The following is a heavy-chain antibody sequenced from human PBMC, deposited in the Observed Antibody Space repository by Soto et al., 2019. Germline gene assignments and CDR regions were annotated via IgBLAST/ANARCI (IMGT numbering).Heavy chain of an antibody. Sequence: QITLKESGPTLVRPTQTLTLTCTFSGFSLTTSGVGVGWIRQPPGKALEWLAVIYWDDDKRYSSSLKSSLTIPKDPPKNQVVLTMTNIDPVDTPTYYCAHHPYYGLGSYSFDYWGQGTLLTVSS. D-gene: IGHD3-10*01. CDR1: GFSLTTSGVG. CDR3: AHHPYYGLGSYSFDY. V-gene: IGHV2-5*02. J-gene: IGHJ4*02. CDR2: IYWDDDK.